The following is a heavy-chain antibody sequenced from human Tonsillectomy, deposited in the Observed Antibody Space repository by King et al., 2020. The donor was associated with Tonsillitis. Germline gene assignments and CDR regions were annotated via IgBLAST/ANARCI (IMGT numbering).Heavy chain of an antibody. Sequence: VQLVESGGVVVQPGGSLRLSCAASGFTFDDYTMHWVRQAPGKGLEWVSLITWDGDNTYYTDSVKGRFTISRDNSKNSLYLQMSSLRIEDTALYYCAKDAAFRGTVNMHYGMDVWGQGTAVTVSS. V-gene: IGHV3-43*01. CDR2: ITWDGDNT. D-gene: IGHD3-16*01. CDR3: AKDAAFRGTVNMHYGMDV. J-gene: IGHJ6*02. CDR1: GFTFDDYT.